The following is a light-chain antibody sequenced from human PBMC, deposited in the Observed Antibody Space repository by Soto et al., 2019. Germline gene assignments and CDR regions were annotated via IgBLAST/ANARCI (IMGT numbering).Light chain of an antibody. CDR1: QGIEHS. V-gene: IGKV1-27*01. Sequence: DIPMTQSPSSLSASVGDRVTITCRASQGIEHSLAWYQQKPGKVPKLLIYSASTLQSGVPSRFSGSGSGTAFTLTITSLQPEDVATYYCQEHYSTPPVAFGPGTKVDV. CDR3: QEHYSTPPVA. CDR2: SAS. J-gene: IGKJ3*01.